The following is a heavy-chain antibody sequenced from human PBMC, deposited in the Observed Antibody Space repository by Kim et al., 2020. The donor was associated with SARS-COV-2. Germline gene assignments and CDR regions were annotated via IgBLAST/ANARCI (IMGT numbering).Heavy chain of an antibody. Sequence: SETLSLTCAVSGGSISSSNWWSWVRQPPGKGLEWIGEIYHSGSTNYNPSLKSRVTISVDKSKNQFSLKLSSVTAADTAVYYCARDYKGVRGVKHYGMDVWGQGTTVTVSS. CDR1: GGSISSSNW. D-gene: IGHD3-10*01. V-gene: IGHV4-4*02. J-gene: IGHJ6*02. CDR3: ARDYKGVRGVKHYGMDV. CDR2: IYHSGST.